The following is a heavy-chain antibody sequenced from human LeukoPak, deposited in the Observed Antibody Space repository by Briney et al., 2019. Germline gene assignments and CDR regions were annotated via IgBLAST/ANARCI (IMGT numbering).Heavy chain of an antibody. CDR2: IYYSGST. Sequence: SETLSLTCTVSGGSIISSNYYWGWIRQPPGKGLEWIGSIYYSGSTSYNPSLKSRVTISVDTSKNQFSLKLDSVTATDTAVYYCARNASDSGTSYFDYWGQGNLVTVSS. CDR1: GGSIISSNYY. V-gene: IGHV4-39*01. CDR3: ARNASDSGTSYFDY. D-gene: IGHD1-26*01. J-gene: IGHJ4*02.